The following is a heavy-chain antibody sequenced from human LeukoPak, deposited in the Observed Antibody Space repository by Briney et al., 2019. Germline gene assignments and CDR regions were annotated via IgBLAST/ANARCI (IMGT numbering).Heavy chain of an antibody. CDR3: ARISDHGGHAFDI. V-gene: IGHV1-2*04. J-gene: IGHJ3*02. Sequence: ASVKVSCKAPGYTFTGYYMHWVRQAPGQGLEWMGWINPNSGGTNYAQKFQGWVTMTRDTSISTAYMELSRLRSDDTAVYYCARISDHGGHAFDIWGQGTMVTVSS. CDR2: INPNSGGT. D-gene: IGHD2-15*01. CDR1: GYTFTGYY.